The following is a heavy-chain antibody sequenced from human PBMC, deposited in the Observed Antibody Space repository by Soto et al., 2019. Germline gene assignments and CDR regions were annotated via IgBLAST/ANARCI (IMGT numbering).Heavy chain of an antibody. Sequence: ASVKVSCKVSGYTLTELSMHWVRQAPGKGLEWMGGFDPEDGETIYAQKFQGRVTMTEDTSTDTAYMELSSLRSEDTAVYYCATLVATKTHYYYGMDVWGQGTTVTVSS. D-gene: IGHD5-12*01. J-gene: IGHJ6*02. CDR2: FDPEDGET. CDR1: GYTLTELS. CDR3: ATLVATKTHYYYGMDV. V-gene: IGHV1-24*01.